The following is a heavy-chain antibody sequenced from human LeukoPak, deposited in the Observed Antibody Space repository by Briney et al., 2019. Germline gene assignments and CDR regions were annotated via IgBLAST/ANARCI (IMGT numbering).Heavy chain of an antibody. CDR2: IWYDGSNK. V-gene: IGHV3-33*01. D-gene: IGHD5-18*01. J-gene: IGHJ4*02. Sequence: PGGSLRLSCAASGFTFSTYGMHWVRQAPGKGLEWVALIWYDGSNKYYVDSVKGRFTISRDNSKNMLYLQMDSLRAEDTAVYYCARVKDTSMVETFDYWGQGTLVTVSS. CDR1: GFTFSTYG. CDR3: ARVKDTSMVETFDY.